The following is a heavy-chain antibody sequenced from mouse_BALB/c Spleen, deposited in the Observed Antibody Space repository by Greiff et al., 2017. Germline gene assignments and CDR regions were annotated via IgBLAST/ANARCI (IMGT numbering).Heavy chain of an antibody. J-gene: IGHJ3*01. Sequence: LQQSGAELVKPGASVKMSCKASGYTFTSYNMHWVKQTPGQGLEWIGAIYPGNGDTSYNQKFKGKATLTADKSSSTAYMQLSSLTSEDSAVYYCAREELRRWFAYWGQGTLVTVSA. V-gene: IGHV1-12*01. CDR1: GYTFTSYN. CDR2: IYPGNGDT. D-gene: IGHD2-12*01. CDR3: AREELRRWFAY.